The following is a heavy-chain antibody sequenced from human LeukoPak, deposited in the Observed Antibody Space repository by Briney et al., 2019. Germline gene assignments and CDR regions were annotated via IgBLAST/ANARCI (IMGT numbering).Heavy chain of an antibody. V-gene: IGHV3-23*01. J-gene: IGHJ4*02. CDR3: ANVGYCSSTSCYDY. CDR2: ISGSGGST. D-gene: IGHD2-2*01. Sequence: PGGSLRLSCAASGFTFSSYAMSWVRQAPGKGLEWVSAISGSGGSTYYADSVKGRFTISRDNSKNTLYLQMNSLRAEDTAVYYCANVGYCSSTSCYDYWGQGTLVTVSS. CDR1: GFTFSSYA.